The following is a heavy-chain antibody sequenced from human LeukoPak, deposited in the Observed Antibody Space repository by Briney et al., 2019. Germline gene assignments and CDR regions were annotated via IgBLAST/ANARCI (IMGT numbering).Heavy chain of an antibody. CDR3: AKDWYYDSSGYPTN. CDR1: GFTFEDYA. Sequence: GGSLRLSCAASGFTFEDYAMHWGRQDPGKGVEWVSLISGDGGSTYYADSVKGRFTISRDNSKNSLYLQMNSLRTEDTALYYCAKDWYYDSSGYPTNWGQGTLVTVSS. CDR2: ISGDGGST. D-gene: IGHD3-22*01. J-gene: IGHJ4*02. V-gene: IGHV3-43*02.